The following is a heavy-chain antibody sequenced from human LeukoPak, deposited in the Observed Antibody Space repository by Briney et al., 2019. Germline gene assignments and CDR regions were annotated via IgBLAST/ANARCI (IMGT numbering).Heavy chain of an antibody. D-gene: IGHD6-6*01. J-gene: IGHJ6*03. CDR3: ARGSVRGYYYYMDV. CDR1: GFTFSSYE. V-gene: IGHV3-48*03. Sequence: PGGSLRLSCAASGFTFSSYEMNWVRQAPGKGLEWVSYISSSGSTIYYADSVKGRFTISRDNAKNSLYLQMNSLRAEDTAVYYCARGSVRGYYYYMDVWGKGTTVTISS. CDR2: ISSSGSTI.